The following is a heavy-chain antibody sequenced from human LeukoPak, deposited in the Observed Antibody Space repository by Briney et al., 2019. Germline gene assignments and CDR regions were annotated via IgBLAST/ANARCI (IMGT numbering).Heavy chain of an antibody. D-gene: IGHD1-26*01. CDR1: GGSISTFY. J-gene: IGHJ5*02. CDR2: IHTGGNT. V-gene: IGHV4-4*07. Sequence: SETLSLTCTVSGGSISTFYWSWIRQPAGKGLEWIGRIHTGGNTNYNPSLKSRVTISVDTSKNQFSLKLSSVTAADTAVYYCAREFRKGWDWFDPWGQGTLVTVSS. CDR3: AREFRKGWDWFDP.